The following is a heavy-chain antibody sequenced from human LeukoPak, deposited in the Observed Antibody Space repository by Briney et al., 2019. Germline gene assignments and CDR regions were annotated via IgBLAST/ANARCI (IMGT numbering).Heavy chain of an antibody. CDR1: GGSISSGGYY. J-gene: IGHJ4*02. Sequence: SETLSLTCTVSGGSISSGGYYWSWIRQHPGKGLEWIGYIYYGGSTYYNPSLKSRVTISVDTSKNQFSLKLSSVTAADTAVYYCARDTRRGSSIAARRGFDYWGQGTLVTVSS. V-gene: IGHV4-31*03. CDR2: IYYGGST. D-gene: IGHD6-6*01. CDR3: ARDTRRGSSIAARRGFDY.